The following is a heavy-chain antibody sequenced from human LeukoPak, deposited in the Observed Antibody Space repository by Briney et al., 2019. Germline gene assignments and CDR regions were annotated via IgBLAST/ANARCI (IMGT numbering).Heavy chain of an antibody. CDR1: GFTFSSYS. V-gene: IGHV3-21*01. J-gene: IGHJ4*02. Sequence: GGSLRLSCAASGFTFSSYSMNWVRQAPGKGPEWVSSISSSSSYIYYADSVKGRLTISRDNAKNSLYLQMNSLRAEDTAVYYCARGSGSYYFDYWAREPWSPSPQ. CDR3: ARGSGSYYFDY. CDR2: ISSSSSYI. D-gene: IGHD1-26*01.